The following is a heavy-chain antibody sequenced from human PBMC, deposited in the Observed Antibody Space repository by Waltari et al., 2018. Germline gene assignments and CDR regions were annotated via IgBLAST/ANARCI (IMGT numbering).Heavy chain of an antibody. V-gene: IGHV1-69*05. CDR1: GGTFSSYA. D-gene: IGHD2-15*01. CDR2: IIPIFSTA. J-gene: IGHJ6*03. Sequence: QVQLVQSGAEVKKPGSSVKVSCKASGGTFSSYAISWVRQAPGQGLEWMGGIIPIFSTANYAQKFQGRVTITTDESTSTAYMELSSLRSEDTAVYYCARGRGGGSGPTGLAYYYYYMDVWGKGTTVTVSS. CDR3: ARGRGGGSGPTGLAYYYYYMDV.